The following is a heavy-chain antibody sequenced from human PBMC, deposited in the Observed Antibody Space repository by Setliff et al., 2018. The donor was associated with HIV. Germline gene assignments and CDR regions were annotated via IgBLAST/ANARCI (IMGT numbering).Heavy chain of an antibody. CDR3: ARYNFRRGYWDYFDY. V-gene: IGHV2-5*02. J-gene: IGHJ4*02. CDR1: GFALSSSGEG. D-gene: IGHD3-3*01. CDR2: IYWDGGK. Sequence: GPTLVNPTQTLTLTCNFSGFALSSSGEGVGWIRQPPGKALEWLGVIYWDGGKRYSPPLKTRLTITKDTSKNQVVLTMTNMDPVDTATYSCARYNFRRGYWDYFDYWGQGTQVTVSS.